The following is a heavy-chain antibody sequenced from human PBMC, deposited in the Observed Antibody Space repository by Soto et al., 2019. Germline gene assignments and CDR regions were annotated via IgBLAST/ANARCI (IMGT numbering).Heavy chain of an antibody. D-gene: IGHD6-19*01. J-gene: IGHJ4*02. CDR3: ARGVAGTGFDL. V-gene: IGHV6-1*01. CDR2: TYYRSKWFN. Sequence: QTLSLTCSSSGDSVSSKSVAWNWIRQSPSRGLEWLGRTYYRSKWFNDYAVSMKGRITINPETSKNHFSLQLNSVTPDDTAVYYCARGVAGTGFDLWGQGTMVPVPS. CDR1: GDSVSSKSVA.